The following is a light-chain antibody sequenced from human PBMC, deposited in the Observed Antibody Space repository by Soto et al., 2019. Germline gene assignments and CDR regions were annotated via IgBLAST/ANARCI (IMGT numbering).Light chain of an antibody. CDR3: QQSYSTPPIT. CDR1: QSISSY. CDR2: AAS. V-gene: IGKV1-39*01. Sequence: DIQMTQSPSSLPASVGDRVTIICRASQSISSYLNWYQQKPGKAPKLLIYAASSLQSGVPSRFSGSGSGTDFTLTISSLQPEDFATYYCQQSYSTPPITFGQGTRLEIK. J-gene: IGKJ5*01.